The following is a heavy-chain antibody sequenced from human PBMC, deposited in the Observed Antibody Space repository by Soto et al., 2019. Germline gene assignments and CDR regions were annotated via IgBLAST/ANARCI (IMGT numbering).Heavy chain of an antibody. CDR2: IYYSGIS. Sequence: SETLSLTCTVSGGSTSSGGFYWSWIRQHPGKGLEWIGYIYYSGISYYNPSLKSRVSISLDTSRNQFSMTLNSVTAADTAVYYCAMNGYTYGMDVWRQGATVTVSS. V-gene: IGHV4-31*03. J-gene: IGHJ6*02. CDR1: GGSTSSGGFY. D-gene: IGHD5-18*01. CDR3: AMNGYTYGMDV.